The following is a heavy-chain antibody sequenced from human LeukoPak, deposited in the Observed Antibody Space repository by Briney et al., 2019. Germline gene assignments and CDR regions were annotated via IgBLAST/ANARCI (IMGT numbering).Heavy chain of an antibody. D-gene: IGHD2-15*01. CDR1: GGSISSGGYY. V-gene: IGHV4-31*03. CDR2: IYYSGST. Sequence: SETLSLTCTVSGGSISSGGYYWSWIRQHPGKGLEWIGYIYYSGSTYYNPSLKSRVTISVDTSKNQFSPKLSSVTAADTAVYYCARDSSDIRSLIAHWGQGTLVTVSS. CDR3: ARDSSDIRSLIAH. J-gene: IGHJ1*01.